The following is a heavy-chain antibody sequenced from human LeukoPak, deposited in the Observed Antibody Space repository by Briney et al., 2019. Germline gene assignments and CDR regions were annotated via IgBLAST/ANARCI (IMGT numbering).Heavy chain of an antibody. CDR3: AREYYYDSSGYEGDYYYYIDV. V-gene: IGHV7-4-1*02. CDR1: GYTFTDYY. CDR2: INTNTGNP. Sequence: ASVKVSCKASGYTFTDYYMHWVRQAPGQGLEWMGWINTNTGNPTYAQGFTGRFVFSLDTSVSTAYLQINSLKAEDTAVYYCAREYYYDSSGYEGDYYYYIDVWGKGTTVTVSS. D-gene: IGHD3-22*01. J-gene: IGHJ6*03.